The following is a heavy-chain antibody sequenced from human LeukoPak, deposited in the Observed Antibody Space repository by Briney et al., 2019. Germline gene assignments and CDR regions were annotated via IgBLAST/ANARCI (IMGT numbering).Heavy chain of an antibody. CDR3: ARDRSYYYMDV. J-gene: IGHJ6*03. Sequence: GGSLRLSCAASGFTFNTYSMNWVRQAPGKWLEWVSYISGSSSNIYYADSVKGRFTVSRDNAKNSLYLQMDSLRAEDAAVYYCARDRSYYYMDVWGKGTTVTVSS. CDR1: GFTFNTYS. CDR2: ISGSSSNI. V-gene: IGHV3-48*01.